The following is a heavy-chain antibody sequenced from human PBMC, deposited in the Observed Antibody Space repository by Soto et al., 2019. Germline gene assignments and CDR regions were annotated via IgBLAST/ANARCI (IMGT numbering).Heavy chain of an antibody. CDR2: IIGSGAIT. V-gene: IGHV3-23*01. Sequence: PGGSLRLTCVASEFTFNSYAMSWVRQAPGMGLEWVSSIIGSGAITYYADSVKGRFTISRDNSKSTLYLQMNSLRVEDTALYYCAKDARDTGVISGIDYWGQGPLVTVSS. CDR1: EFTFNSYA. D-gene: IGHD3-16*02. CDR3: AKDARDTGVISGIDY. J-gene: IGHJ4*02.